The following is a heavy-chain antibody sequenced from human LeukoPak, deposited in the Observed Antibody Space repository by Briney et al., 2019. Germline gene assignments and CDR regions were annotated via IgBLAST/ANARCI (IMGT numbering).Heavy chain of an antibody. J-gene: IGHJ4*02. CDR3: ARDEGGYSNYFDY. Sequence: SETLSLTCTVSGGSISSSSYYWGWIRQPPGKGLEWIGSIYYSGSTYYNPSLKSRVTISVDTSKNQFSLKLSSVTAADTAVYYCARDEGGYSNYFDYWGQGTLVTVSS. CDR2: IYYSGST. CDR1: GGSISSSSYY. D-gene: IGHD5-18*01. V-gene: IGHV4-39*07.